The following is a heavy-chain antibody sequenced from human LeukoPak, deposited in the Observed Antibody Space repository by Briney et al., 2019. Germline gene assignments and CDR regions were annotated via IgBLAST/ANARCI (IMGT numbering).Heavy chain of an antibody. Sequence: PGGSLRLSCAASGFTFSSYWMSWVRQAPGKGPEWVANIKQDGSEKYYVDSVKGRFTISRDNAKNSLYLQMNSLRAEDTAVYYCARTGGDGYNFYYFDYWGQGTLVTVSS. V-gene: IGHV3-7*01. CDR2: IKQDGSEK. CDR1: GFTFSSYW. J-gene: IGHJ4*02. CDR3: ARTGGDGYNFYYFDY. D-gene: IGHD5-24*01.